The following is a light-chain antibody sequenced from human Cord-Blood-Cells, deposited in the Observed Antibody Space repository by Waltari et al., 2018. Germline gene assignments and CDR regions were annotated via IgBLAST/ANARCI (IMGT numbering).Light chain of an antibody. CDR2: DVS. J-gene: IGLJ2*01. Sequence: QSALTQPRSASGSLGQSVTISCTGPRSDVGGYHHVSWYHQHPGKAPKLVIYDVSKRPSGVPDRFSGSKSGNTASLTISGLQAEDEADYYCCSYAGSYTVVFGGGTKLTVL. CDR1: RSDVGGYHH. V-gene: IGLV2-11*01. CDR3: CSYAGSYTVV.